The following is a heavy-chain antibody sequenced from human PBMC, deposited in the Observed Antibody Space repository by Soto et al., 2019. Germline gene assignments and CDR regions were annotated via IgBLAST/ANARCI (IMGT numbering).Heavy chain of an antibody. J-gene: IGHJ4*02. D-gene: IGHD7-27*01. Sequence: QVQLQESGPGLVKPSETLSLTCTVSGGSISNHYWSWIRQPPGKGLEWIGYIYYNGNTNYNPSLKSRVPMSVDTSKNQISLRLSSVTAADMAVYYCARANWYSEYWGQGTLVTVSS. CDR1: GGSISNHY. V-gene: IGHV4-59*11. CDR3: ARANWYSEY. CDR2: IYYNGNT.